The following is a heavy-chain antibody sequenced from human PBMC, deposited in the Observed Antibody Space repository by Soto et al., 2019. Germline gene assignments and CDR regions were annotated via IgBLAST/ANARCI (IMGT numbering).Heavy chain of an antibody. CDR1: GFTFSSYG. CDR2: ISYDGSNK. D-gene: IGHD2-21*02. CDR3: ARGGDPDY. Sequence: GGSLRLSCAASGFTFSSYGMHWVRQAPGKGLEWVAVISYDGSNKYYADSVKGRFTISRDNSKNTLYLQMNNLRAEDTAVYYCARGGDPDYWGQGTLVTVSS. V-gene: IGHV3-30*03. J-gene: IGHJ4*02.